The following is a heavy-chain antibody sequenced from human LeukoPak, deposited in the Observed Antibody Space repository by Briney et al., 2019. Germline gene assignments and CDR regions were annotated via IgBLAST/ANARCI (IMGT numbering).Heavy chain of an antibody. J-gene: IGHJ3*02. CDR3: ARDCADQLITGERWLQFSGHAFDI. CDR1: GFSFSSYW. CDR2: IKQDESEK. V-gene: IGHV3-7*01. Sequence: GGSLSLSCAASGFSFSSYWMSWVRQAPGKGLEWVANIKQDESEKYYVDSVKGRFTMSRDNAKNSLYLQKTSLRDEDTAVYVCARDCADQLITGERWLQFSGHAFDIWGQGTMVTVSS. D-gene: IGHD5-24*01.